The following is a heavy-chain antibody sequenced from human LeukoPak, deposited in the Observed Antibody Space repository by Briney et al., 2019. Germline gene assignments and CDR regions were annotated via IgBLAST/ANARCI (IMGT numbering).Heavy chain of an antibody. CDR2: IIPIFGTA. D-gene: IGHD2-15*01. V-gene: IGHV1-69*06. CDR1: GYTFTGYY. J-gene: IGHJ5*02. CDR3: ARSMVVAATGDWFDP. Sequence: ASVKVSCKASGYTFTGYYMHWVRQAPGQGLEWMGGIIPIFGTANYAQKFQGRVTITADKSTSTAYMELSSLRSEDTAVYYCARSMVVAATGDWFDPWGQGTLVTVSS.